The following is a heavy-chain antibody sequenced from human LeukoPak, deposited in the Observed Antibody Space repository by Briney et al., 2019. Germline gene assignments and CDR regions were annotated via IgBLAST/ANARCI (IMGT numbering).Heavy chain of an antibody. CDR1: GYTFTSYY. D-gene: IGHD1-26*01. J-gene: IGHJ6*02. V-gene: IGHV1-46*01. Sequence: ASVKVSCKASGYTFTSYYMHWVRQAPGQGLECMGIINPSGGSTTYAQKFQGRVTMTRDTSTSTVYMELSSLRSEDTAVYYCARGGWEPDYYYYGMDVWGQGTTVTVSS. CDR2: INPSGGST. CDR3: ARGGWEPDYYYYGMDV.